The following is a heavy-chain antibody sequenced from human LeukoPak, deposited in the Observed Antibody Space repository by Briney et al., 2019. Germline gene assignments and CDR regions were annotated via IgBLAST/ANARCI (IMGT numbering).Heavy chain of an antibody. CDR2: SYHSGST. CDR1: GYSISSGYY. V-gene: IGHV4-38-2*02. J-gene: IGHJ4*02. Sequence: SETLSLTCTVSGYSISSGYYWGWIRQPPGKGLEWIGSSYHSGSTYYNPSLKSRVTISVDTPKNQFSLKLSSVTAADTAVYYCATMRGSYYPHYFDYWGQGTLVTVSS. D-gene: IGHD3-10*01. CDR3: ATMRGSYYPHYFDY.